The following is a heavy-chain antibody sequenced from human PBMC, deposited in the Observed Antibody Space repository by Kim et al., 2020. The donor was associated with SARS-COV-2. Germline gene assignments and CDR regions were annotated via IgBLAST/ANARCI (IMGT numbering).Heavy chain of an antibody. J-gene: IGHJ6*02. CDR1: GYTFTSYD. CDR3: ARSPPLKRRYYYYGMDV. Sequence: ASVKVSCKASGYTFTSYDINWVRQATGQGLEWMGWMNPNSGNTGYAQKFQGRVTMTRNTSISTAYMELSSLRSEDTAVYYCARSPPLKRRYYYYGMDVWGQGTTVTVSS. D-gene: IGHD1-26*01. CDR2: MNPNSGNT. V-gene: IGHV1-8*01.